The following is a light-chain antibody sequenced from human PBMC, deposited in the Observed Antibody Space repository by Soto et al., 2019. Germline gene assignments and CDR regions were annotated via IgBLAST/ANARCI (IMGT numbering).Light chain of an antibody. Sequence: DIQLTQSPSFLSAPVGDRVTITCRASQGISNHLAWYQQKPGKAPKLLIYAASTLQSGVPSSFSGSGSGTEFNFTVSSLQPEDFATYYYQRLNTCPLIFGGGTKVEIK. CDR3: QRLNTCPLI. CDR1: QGISNH. CDR2: AAS. J-gene: IGKJ4*01. V-gene: IGKV1-9*01.